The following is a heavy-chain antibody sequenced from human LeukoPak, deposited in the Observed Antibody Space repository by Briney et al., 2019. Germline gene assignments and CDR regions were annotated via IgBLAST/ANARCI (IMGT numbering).Heavy chain of an antibody. V-gene: IGHV1-2*02. CDR3: ARGSHPGKHFYDSSRYDY. J-gene: IGHJ4*02. Sequence: ASVKVSCKASGYTFTGYYMQWVRQAPGQGLEGMGWVNPNSGGTHYAPMFQGRVTMTRDTSLSTAYMALNRLRSDDPAVYYCARGSHPGKHFYDSSRYDYWGRGTLVSVS. CDR2: VNPNSGGT. CDR1: GYTFTGYY. D-gene: IGHD3-22*01.